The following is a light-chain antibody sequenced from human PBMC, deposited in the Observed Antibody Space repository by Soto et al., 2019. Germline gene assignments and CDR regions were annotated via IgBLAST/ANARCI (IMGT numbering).Light chain of an antibody. Sequence: EIVMTQSPATLSVSPGERATLSCRASQSVSSNLAWYQQKPGQAPRLLIYGASTRATGIPARFSGSGSGTEFTLTINSPQSEDFSVYYCQHGWTFGQGTQGEIK. CDR3: QHGWT. J-gene: IGKJ1*01. CDR1: QSVSSN. V-gene: IGKV3-15*01. CDR2: GAS.